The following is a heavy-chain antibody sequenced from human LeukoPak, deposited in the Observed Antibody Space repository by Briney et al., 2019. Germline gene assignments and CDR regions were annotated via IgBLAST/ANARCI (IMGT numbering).Heavy chain of an antibody. V-gene: IGHV4-39*07. D-gene: IGHD2-2*03. CDR1: GGSISSSSYY. J-gene: IGHJ4*02. Sequence: SETLSLTCTVSGGSISSSSYYWGWIRQPPGKGLEWIVSIYYSGSTYYNPSLKSRVTISVDTSKNQFSLKLSSVTAADTAVYYCATPRDGYCSSTSCYPAPPDYWGQGTLVTVSS. CDR2: IYYSGST. CDR3: ATPRDGYCSSTSCYPAPPDY.